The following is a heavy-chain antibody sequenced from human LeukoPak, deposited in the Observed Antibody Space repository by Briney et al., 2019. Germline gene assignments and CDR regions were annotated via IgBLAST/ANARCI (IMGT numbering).Heavy chain of an antibody. J-gene: IGHJ4*02. D-gene: IGHD6-13*01. CDR2: IYYSGST. V-gene: IGHV4-31*03. CDR1: GGSISSGGYY. CDR3: ASLIAAAGNYFDY. Sequence: SQTPSLTCTVSGGSISSGGYYWSWIRQHPGKGLEWIGYIYYSGSTYYNPSLKSRVTISVDTSKNQFSLKLSSVTAADTAVYYCASLIAAAGNYFDYWGQGTLVTVSS.